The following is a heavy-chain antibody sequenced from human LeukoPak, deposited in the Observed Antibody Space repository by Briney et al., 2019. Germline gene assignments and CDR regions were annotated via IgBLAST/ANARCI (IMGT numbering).Heavy chain of an antibody. CDR3: AKDGGTVTSYYFDS. D-gene: IGHD4-11*01. Sequence: GGSLRLSCAASGFTFSAYAMSWVRQAPGKGLEWVSGISAWGDNTYSADSVRGRFTISGDNSKNTLYLQMNSLRVEDTAVYYCAKDGGTVTSYYFDSWGLGTLVTVSS. CDR2: ISAWGDNT. CDR1: GFTFSAYA. J-gene: IGHJ4*02. V-gene: IGHV3-23*01.